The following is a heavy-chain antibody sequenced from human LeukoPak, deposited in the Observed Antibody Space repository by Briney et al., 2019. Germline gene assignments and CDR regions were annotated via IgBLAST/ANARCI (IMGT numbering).Heavy chain of an antibody. J-gene: IGHJ3*02. CDR2: IFHTGTT. Sequence: SETLSLTCAVSGGSISSSNWWSWVRRPPGKGLEWIGRIFHTGTTDYKTSLKGRVTISVDKSKNQFSLKLTSVTAADTAVYYCASLKNSYDSSGYLVTDAFDIWGQGTMVTVSS. CDR3: ASLKNSYDSSGYLVTDAFDI. D-gene: IGHD3-22*01. CDR1: GGSISSSNW. V-gene: IGHV4-4*02.